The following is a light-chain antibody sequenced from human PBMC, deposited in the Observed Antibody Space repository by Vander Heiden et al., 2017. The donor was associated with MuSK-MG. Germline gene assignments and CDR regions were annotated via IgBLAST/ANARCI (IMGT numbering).Light chain of an antibody. CDR2: DVS. J-gene: IGLJ2*01. CDR3: SSYTRSDIVV. CDR1: SSDVGGYNY. Sequence: QSALTQPASGSGSPGQSITSSCTGTSSDVGGYNYVSWLQHTSATPRNLMFFDVSSRAAALANGFSASYSGNTASLTILGPPADDDADYYCSSYTRSDIVVFGGGTKLTVL. V-gene: IGLV2-14*03.